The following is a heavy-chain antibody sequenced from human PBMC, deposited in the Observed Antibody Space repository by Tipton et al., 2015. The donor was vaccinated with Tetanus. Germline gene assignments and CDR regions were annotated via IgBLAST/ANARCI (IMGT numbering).Heavy chain of an antibody. V-gene: IGHV1-2*02. Sequence: QVQLVQSGAEVKKPGASVKVSCKASGYTFSGYYMYWVRQAPGQGLEWVGWIDPNSGGTVYAPRFQGRVTMTRDTSISTAYMELSSLRSDDTAVYYCARDRGDYIYYGMDVWGPGTTVTVSS. CDR3: ARDRGDYIYYGMDV. CDR2: IDPNSGGT. J-gene: IGHJ6*02. CDR1: GYTFSGYY.